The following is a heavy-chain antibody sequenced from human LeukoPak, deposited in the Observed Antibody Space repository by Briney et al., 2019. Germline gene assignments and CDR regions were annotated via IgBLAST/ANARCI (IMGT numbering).Heavy chain of an antibody. CDR1: NYTFTSYG. J-gene: IGHJ4*02. V-gene: IGHV1-18*01. Sequence: ASVKVSCKASNYTFTSYGISWVRQAPGQGLEWMGWVSAYNGNTNSAQKLQGRVTMTTDTSTSTAYMELRSLRFDDTAVYYCARVYSGWSPDYWGQGTLVTVSS. D-gene: IGHD2-21*01. CDR3: ARVYSGWSPDY. CDR2: VSAYNGNT.